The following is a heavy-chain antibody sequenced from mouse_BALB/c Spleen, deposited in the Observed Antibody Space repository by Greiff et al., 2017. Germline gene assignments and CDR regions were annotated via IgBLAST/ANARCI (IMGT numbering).Heavy chain of an antibody. J-gene: IGHJ3*01. V-gene: IGHV14-3*02. CDR3: ASMSTAY. D-gene: IGHD2-4*01. CDR1: GFNIKDTY. CDR2: IDPANGNT. Sequence: VQLKESGAELVKPGASVKLSCTASGFNIKDTYMHWVKQRPEQGLEWIGRIDPANGNTKYDPKFQGKASITADTSSNTAYLQLSSLTSEDTAVYYYASMSTAYWGQGTLVTVSA.